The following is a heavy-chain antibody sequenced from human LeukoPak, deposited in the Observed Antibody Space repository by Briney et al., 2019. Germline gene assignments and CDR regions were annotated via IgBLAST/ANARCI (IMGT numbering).Heavy chain of an antibody. V-gene: IGHV4-59*01. CDR1: GGSISSYY. CDR2: IYYSGST. CDR3: ARVTGYMIEDYFDY. D-gene: IGHD3-22*01. Sequence: SETLSLTCTVSGGSISSYYWSWIRQPPGKGLEWIGYIYYSGSTNYNPSLKSRVTISVDTSKNQFSLRLSSVTAADTAVYYCARVTGYMIEDYFDYWGQGTLDTVSS. J-gene: IGHJ4*02.